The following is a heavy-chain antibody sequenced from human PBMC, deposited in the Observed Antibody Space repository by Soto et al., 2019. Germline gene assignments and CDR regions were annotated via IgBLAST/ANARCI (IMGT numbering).Heavy chain of an antibody. CDR3: ARERRVGIAARREFDY. D-gene: IGHD6-6*01. J-gene: IGHJ4*02. V-gene: IGHV6-1*01. CDR2: TYYRSKWYN. CDR1: GDSVSSNSAA. Sequence: SQTLSLTCVISGDSVSSNSAAWNWIRQSPSRGLEWLGRTYYRSKWYNDYAVSVKSRITINPDTSKNQFSLQLNSVTPEDTAVYYCARERRVGIAARREFDYWGQGTLVTVS.